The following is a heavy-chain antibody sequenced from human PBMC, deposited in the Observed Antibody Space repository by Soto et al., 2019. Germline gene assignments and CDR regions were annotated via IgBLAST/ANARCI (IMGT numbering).Heavy chain of an antibody. CDR2: IYYRGNT. D-gene: IGHD2-15*01. Sequence: PSEPLSLTCTVSGSSISSSSYYWGWIRQPPGKGLEWIGSIYYRGNTYYNPSLKSRVTISVDTSKNQFSLKLSSVTAADTAVYYCAREGGGYCSGGSCQVDYWGQG. CDR3: AREGGGYCSGGSCQVDY. CDR1: GSSISSSSYY. V-gene: IGHV4-39*02. J-gene: IGHJ4*02.